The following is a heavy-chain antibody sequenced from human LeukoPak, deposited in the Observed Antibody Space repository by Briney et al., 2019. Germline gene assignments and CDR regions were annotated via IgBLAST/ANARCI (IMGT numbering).Heavy chain of an antibody. CDR3: ARGGGLDV. Sequence: GRSLRLSCAASGFTFSSYAMQWVRQAPGKGLEWVAVISYDGSNKYYADSVKGRFTISRDNAKNSLYLQMSNLRAEDTAVYFCARGGGLDVWGQGATVTVSS. J-gene: IGHJ6*02. CDR1: GFTFSSYA. V-gene: IGHV3-30*04. D-gene: IGHD3-16*01. CDR2: ISYDGSNK.